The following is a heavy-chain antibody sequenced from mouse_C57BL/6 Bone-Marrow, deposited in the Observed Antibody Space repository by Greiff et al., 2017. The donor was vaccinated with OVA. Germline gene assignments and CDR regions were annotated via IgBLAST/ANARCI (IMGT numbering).Heavy chain of an antibody. CDR3: ARGATTVLAYYYAMDY. D-gene: IGHD1-1*01. V-gene: IGHV1-64*01. CDR1: GYTFTSYW. CDR2: IHPNSGST. J-gene: IGHJ4*01. Sequence: VQLQQPGAELVKPGASVKLSCKASGYTFTSYWMHWVKQRPGQGLEWIGMIHPNSGSTNYNEKFKSKATLTVDKSSSTAYMQLSSLLSEDSAVYYCARGATTVLAYYYAMDYWGQGTSVTVSS.